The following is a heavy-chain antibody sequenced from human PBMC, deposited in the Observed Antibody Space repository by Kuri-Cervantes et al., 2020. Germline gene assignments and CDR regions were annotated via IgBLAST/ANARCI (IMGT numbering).Heavy chain of an antibody. CDR1: GFTFRSYS. Sequence: GESLKISCTASGFTFRSYSMNWVRQAPGKGLEWVSYISSSSSIIYYADFVKGRFTISRDNSKNTLYLQMNSLRAEDTAVYYCAKDRRDYDYVWGSIYWGQGTLVTVSS. CDR3: AKDRRDYDYVWGSIY. V-gene: IGHV3-48*01. CDR2: ISSSSSII. J-gene: IGHJ4*02. D-gene: IGHD3-16*01.